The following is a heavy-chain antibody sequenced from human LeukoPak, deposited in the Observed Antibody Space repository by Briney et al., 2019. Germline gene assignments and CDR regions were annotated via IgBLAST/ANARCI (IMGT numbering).Heavy chain of an antibody. CDR3: AKGGWDFWSGYVDY. Sequence: GGSLRLSCAASGFTFSSYAMSWVRQAPGKGLEWVSAISGSGGSTYYADSVKGRFTISRDNSKNTLYLQMNSLRAEDTAVYYCAKGGWDFWSGYVDYWGQGTLVTVSS. V-gene: IGHV3-23*01. D-gene: IGHD3-3*01. CDR2: ISGSGGST. CDR1: GFTFSSYA. J-gene: IGHJ4*02.